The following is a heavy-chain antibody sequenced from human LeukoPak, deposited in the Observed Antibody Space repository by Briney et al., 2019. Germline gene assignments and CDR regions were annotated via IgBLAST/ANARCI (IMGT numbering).Heavy chain of an antibody. Sequence: GGSLRLSCAASGLTFSSYSMNWVRQAPGKGLEWVSYISSSSSTIYYADSVKGRFTISRDNAKNSLYLQMNSLRAEDTAVYYCARGGVVEGRGYYYMDVWGKGTTVTVSS. D-gene: IGHD2-15*01. CDR1: GLTFSSYS. J-gene: IGHJ6*03. CDR3: ARGGVVEGRGYYYMDV. CDR2: ISSSSSTI. V-gene: IGHV3-48*04.